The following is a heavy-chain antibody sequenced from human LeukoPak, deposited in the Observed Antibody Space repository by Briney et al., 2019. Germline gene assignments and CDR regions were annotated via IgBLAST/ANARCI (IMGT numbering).Heavy chain of an antibody. J-gene: IGHJ6*02. D-gene: IGHD3-9*01. V-gene: IGHV1-58*01. Sequence: SVKVSCKASGFTFTSSAVQWVRQARGQRLEWIGWIVVGSGNTNYAQKFQERVTITRDMSTSTAYMELSSLRSEDTAVYYCAAVPGVARYDILTGYYRKSDDYYGMDVWVQGTTVTVSS. CDR2: IVVGSGNT. CDR1: GFTFTSSA. CDR3: AAVPGVARYDILTGYYRKSDDYYGMDV.